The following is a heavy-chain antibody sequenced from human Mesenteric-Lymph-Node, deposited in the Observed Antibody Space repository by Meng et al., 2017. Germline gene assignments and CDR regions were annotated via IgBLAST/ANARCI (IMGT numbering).Heavy chain of an antibody. CDR2: INPSGGSK. CDR3: AGGLGVVGAGVDP. V-gene: IGHV1-46*01. D-gene: IGHD1-26*01. J-gene: IGHJ5*02. CDR1: GYTFTSYY. Sequence: ASLKVSCKASGYTFTSYYMHWGRQAPGQGLEWRGIINPSGGSKSYAQKFQGRVTMTSNTSINTAYMELSSLRSEDTAVYYCAGGLGVVGAGVDPWGQGTLVTVSS.